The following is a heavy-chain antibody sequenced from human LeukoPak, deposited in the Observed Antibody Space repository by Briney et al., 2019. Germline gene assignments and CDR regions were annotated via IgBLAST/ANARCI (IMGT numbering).Heavy chain of an antibody. Sequence: PSETLSLTCTVSGGSISSDYWTWIRQPPGKGLGWIGYIYYSGSTNYNPSLRSRVTISVDTSKNQFSLKLTSVTAADTAVYYCARRRSGSSSEFDPWGQGTLVTVSS. CDR3: ARRRSGSSSEFDP. CDR2: IYYSGST. J-gene: IGHJ5*02. V-gene: IGHV4-59*08. D-gene: IGHD6-6*01. CDR1: GGSISSDY.